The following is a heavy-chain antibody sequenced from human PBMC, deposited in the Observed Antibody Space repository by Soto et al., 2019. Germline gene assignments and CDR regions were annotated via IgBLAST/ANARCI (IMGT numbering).Heavy chain of an antibody. Sequence: VLLVESGGGLVQPGRSLRLSCAVSGFNFGNYAMHWVRQAPGKGLEWVAAINWNSDKVAYAGSVLGRFTIFRDSAKNSLHLQMNDLTTEDTALYYCAEDKGGTPYYIDSWGQGILVTVSS. CDR1: GFNFGNYA. D-gene: IGHD6-25*01. CDR3: AEDKGGTPYYIDS. J-gene: IGHJ4*02. V-gene: IGHV3-9*01. CDR2: INWNSDKV.